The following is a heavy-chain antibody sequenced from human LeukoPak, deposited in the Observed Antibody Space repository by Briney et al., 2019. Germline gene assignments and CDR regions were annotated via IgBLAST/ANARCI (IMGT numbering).Heavy chain of an antibody. J-gene: IGHJ4*02. CDR1: GFPFSSYS. CDR2: IKPDGTTR. V-gene: IGHV3-7*03. Sequence: GGSLRLSCAASGFPFSSYSMTWVRQAPGKGLEGVANIKPDGTTRFYVDSVNGRFTISRDNALISLYLQMNSLRAEDTAIYYCARSIPSGTPWYGRSDYWGQGTLVTVS. D-gene: IGHD2-21*01. CDR3: ARSIPSGTPWYGRSDY.